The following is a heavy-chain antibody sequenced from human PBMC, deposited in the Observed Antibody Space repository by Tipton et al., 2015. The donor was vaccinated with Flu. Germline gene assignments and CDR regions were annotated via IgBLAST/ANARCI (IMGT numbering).Heavy chain of an antibody. Sequence: TLSLTCAVYGGSFSGYYWSWIRQPPGKGLEWIGYIYYSGSTNYNPSLKSRVTISVDTSKNQFSLKLSSVTAADTAVYYCARDRPNYYYYGMDVWGQGTTVTVSS. J-gene: IGHJ6*02. V-gene: IGHV4-59*01. CDR2: IYYSGST. CDR1: GGSFSGYY. CDR3: ARDRPNYYYYGMDV.